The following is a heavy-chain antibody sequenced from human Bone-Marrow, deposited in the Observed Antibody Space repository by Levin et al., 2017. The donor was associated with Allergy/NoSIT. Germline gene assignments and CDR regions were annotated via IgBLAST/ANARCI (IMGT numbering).Heavy chain of an antibody. CDR2: ISKDGSQK. Sequence: GGSLRLSCAASGFTFSSFAIQWVRQAPGQGLEWVAIISKDGSQKYYADSVRGRFTISRDNSKNTLYLDMNSLRVEDTAVYYCARDVGYSDCWGQGTLVTVSS. CDR1: GFTFSSFA. CDR3: ARDVGYSDC. V-gene: IGHV3-30*04. J-gene: IGHJ4*02.